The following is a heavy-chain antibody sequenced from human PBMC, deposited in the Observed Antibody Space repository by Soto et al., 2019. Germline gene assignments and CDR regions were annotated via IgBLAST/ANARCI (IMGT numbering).Heavy chain of an antibody. V-gene: IGHV1-18*01. J-gene: IGHJ4*02. CDR1: GYAFTSYG. D-gene: IGHD3-3*01. CDR2: IATYNGDT. Sequence: QVQLVQSGAEVKKPGASVKVSCKASGYAFTSYGISWVRQAPGQGLEWMGWIATYNGDTNYAQNLQGRVTMTTDTSTSTAYMELRSLRSDDTAVYYCARDPPPFSDFWSGYCFDYWGQGTLVTVSS. CDR3: ARDPPPFSDFWSGYCFDY.